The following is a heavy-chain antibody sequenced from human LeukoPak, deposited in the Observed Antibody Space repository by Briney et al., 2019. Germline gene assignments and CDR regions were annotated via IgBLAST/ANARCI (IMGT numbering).Heavy chain of an antibody. CDR3: ARDAVLPAAVEGGYSYYMDV. CDR2: VYSSGRT. V-gene: IGHV4-61*02. D-gene: IGHD2-2*01. J-gene: IGHJ6*03. Sequence: SETLSLTCTVSGGSISSGSYFWSWIRQPAGKGLEWIGRVYSSGRTNYNPSLRSRVTISFDTSKNQFSLTLSSVTAADSAVYFCARDAVLPAAVEGGYSYYMDVWGRGTTVTVSS. CDR1: GGSISSGSYF.